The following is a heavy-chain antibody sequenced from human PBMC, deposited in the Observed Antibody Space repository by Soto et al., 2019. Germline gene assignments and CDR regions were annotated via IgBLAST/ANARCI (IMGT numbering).Heavy chain of an antibody. V-gene: IGHV1-2*04. Sequence: QVQLVQSGAAVKKPGASVKVSCKASGYTFTAYYLHWVRQAPGHGLEWLGWIDPNSGDTKYAQNFEGWVTMTRDTSINPAYLDLSRLKNDDTAVYYCARTPYSDFWSGYSFDYWGQGTLVSVPS. CDR2: IDPNSGDT. CDR1: GYTFTAYY. J-gene: IGHJ4*02. D-gene: IGHD3-3*01. CDR3: ARTPYSDFWSGYSFDY.